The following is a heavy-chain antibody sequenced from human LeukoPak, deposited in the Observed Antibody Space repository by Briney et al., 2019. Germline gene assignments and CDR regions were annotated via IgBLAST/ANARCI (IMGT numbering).Heavy chain of an antibody. Sequence: PSETLSLTCTVSGYSISSGYYWGWIRQPPGKGLEWIGSIYHSGSTYYNPSLKSRVTISVDTSKNQFSLKLSSVTAADTAVYYCARDRLNYMDVWGKGTTVTVSS. CDR3: ARDRLNYMDV. J-gene: IGHJ6*03. V-gene: IGHV4-38-2*02. CDR2: IYHSGST. CDR1: GYSISSGYY. D-gene: IGHD3-16*01.